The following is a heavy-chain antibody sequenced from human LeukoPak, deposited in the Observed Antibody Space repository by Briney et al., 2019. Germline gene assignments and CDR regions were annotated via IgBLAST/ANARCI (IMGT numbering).Heavy chain of an antibody. V-gene: IGHV3-21*01. CDR1: GFTFSSYS. CDR3: ASQACSSTSCSAVDP. CDR2: ISSSSSYI. D-gene: IGHD2-2*01. J-gene: IGHJ5*02. Sequence: GGSLRLSGAASGFTFSSYSMNWVRQAPGKGLEWVSSISSSSSYIYYADSVKGRFTISRDNAKNSLYLQMNSLRAEDTAVYYCASQACSSTSCSAVDPWGQGTLVTVSS.